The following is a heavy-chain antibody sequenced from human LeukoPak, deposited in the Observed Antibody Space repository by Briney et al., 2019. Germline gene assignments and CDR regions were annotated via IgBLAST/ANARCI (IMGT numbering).Heavy chain of an antibody. J-gene: IGHJ3*02. Sequence: SETLSLTCAVYGGSFSGYYWSWIRQPPGKGLEWIGEINHSGSTNYNPSLKSRVTISVDTSKNQFSLKLSSVTAADTAVYYCASSFYDSSGLDAFDIWGQGTMVTVSS. V-gene: IGHV4-34*01. CDR3: ASSFYDSSGLDAFDI. CDR2: INHSGST. CDR1: GGSFSGYY. D-gene: IGHD3-22*01.